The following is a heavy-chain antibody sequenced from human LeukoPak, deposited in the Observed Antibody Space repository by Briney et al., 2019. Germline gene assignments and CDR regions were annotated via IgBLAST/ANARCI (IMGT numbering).Heavy chain of an antibody. J-gene: IGHJ3*02. CDR1: GFTVSSNY. CDR3: ARVVGLRVWNYDTRVAFDI. V-gene: IGHV3-66*01. D-gene: IGHD1-7*01. Sequence: GGSLRLSCAASGFTVSSNYMSWVRQAPGKGLEWVSVIYSGGSTYYADSVKGRFTISRDNSKNTLYLQMNSLRAEDTAVYYCARVVGLRVWNYDTRVAFDIWGQGTMVTVSS. CDR2: IYSGGST.